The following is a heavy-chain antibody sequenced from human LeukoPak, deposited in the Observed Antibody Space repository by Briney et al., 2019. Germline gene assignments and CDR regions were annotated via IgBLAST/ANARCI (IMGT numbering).Heavy chain of an antibody. J-gene: IGHJ1*01. D-gene: IGHD3-10*01. CDR3: ANSMVRGVTQYFQH. V-gene: IGHV3-23*01. Sequence: GGSLRLSCAASGFTFSSYAMSWVRQAPGKGLEWVSAISGSGGSTYYADSVKGRFTISRGNSKNTLYLQMNSLRAEDTAVYYCANSMVRGVTQYFQHWGQGTLVTVSS. CDR1: GFTFSSYA. CDR2: ISGSGGST.